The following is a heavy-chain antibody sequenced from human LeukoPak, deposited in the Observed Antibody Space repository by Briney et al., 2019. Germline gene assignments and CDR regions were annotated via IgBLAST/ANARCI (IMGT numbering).Heavy chain of an antibody. D-gene: IGHD4-17*01. CDR1: GGSFSGYY. J-gene: IGHJ4*02. CDR3: ARATVRATVSCFFDY. V-gene: IGHV4-34*01. CDR2: INHSGST. Sequence: PSETLSLTCAVYGGSFSGYYWSWIRQPPGKGLEWIGEINHSGSTNYNPSLKSRVTISVDTSKNQFSLKLSSVTAADTAVYYCARATVRATVSCFFDYWGQGTLVTVSS.